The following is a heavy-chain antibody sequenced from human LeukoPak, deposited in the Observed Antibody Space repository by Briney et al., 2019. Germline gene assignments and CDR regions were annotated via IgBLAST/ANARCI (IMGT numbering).Heavy chain of an antibody. J-gene: IGHJ5*02. CDR3: ARWNDADYYDSSGYNWFDP. D-gene: IGHD3-22*01. Sequence: GESLKISCKGSGYSFTSYWIGWVRQMPGKGLGWMGIIYPGDSDTRYSPSFQGQVTISADKSISTAYLQWSSLKASDTAMYYCARWNDADYYDSSGYNWFDPWGQGTLVTVSS. CDR1: GYSFTSYW. CDR2: IYPGDSDT. V-gene: IGHV5-51*01.